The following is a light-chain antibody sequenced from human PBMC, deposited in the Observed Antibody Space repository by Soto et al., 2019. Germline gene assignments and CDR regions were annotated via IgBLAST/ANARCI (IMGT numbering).Light chain of an antibody. V-gene: IGKV1-5*03. CDR1: QSISGW. CDR2: KAS. J-gene: IGKJ1*01. CDR3: QQYNSYWT. Sequence: DIQMTQFPSTLSASVGDRVTITCRASQSISGWLAWYQQKPGKAPKLLIYKASSLESGVPSRFSGSGSGTEFTLTISSLQPDDFATYYCQQYNSYWTFGQGAKVEMK.